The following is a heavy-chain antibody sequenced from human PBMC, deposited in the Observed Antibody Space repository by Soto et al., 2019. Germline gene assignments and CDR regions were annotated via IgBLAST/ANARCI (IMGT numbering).Heavy chain of an antibody. CDR1: GFAFGTYT. CDR2: ISSGGGYI. D-gene: IGHD4-17*01. CDR3: ARDRPYGDHAPDY. V-gene: IGHV3-21*01. Sequence: GESLRLSCAASGFAFGTYTMNWVRQAPGKGLEWVSSISSGGGYIYYVDSVKGRFTISRDNAKNSLSLHMNSLRAEDTAVYYCARDRPYGDHAPDYWGQGTLVTVSS. J-gene: IGHJ4*02.